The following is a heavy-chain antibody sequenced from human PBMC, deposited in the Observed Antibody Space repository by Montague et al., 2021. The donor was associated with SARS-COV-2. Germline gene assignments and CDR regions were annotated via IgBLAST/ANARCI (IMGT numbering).Heavy chain of an antibody. J-gene: IGHJ3*02. CDR2: IYNTGRT. CDR3: ATEMPAYDVFDI. D-gene: IGHD2-2*01. CDR1: GGFVTSGDYY. V-gene: IGHV4-61*08. Sequence: SETLSLTCTLSGGFVTSGDYYWTWIRQPPGKGLEWIGYIYNTGRTNYXPSLKSRVTISMDTSKNQFSLKVDSVGAADTAVYYCATEMPAYDVFDIWGQGTMVTVSS.